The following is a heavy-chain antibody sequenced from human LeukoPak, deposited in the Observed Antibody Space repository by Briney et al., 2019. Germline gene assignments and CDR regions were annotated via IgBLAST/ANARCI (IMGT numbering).Heavy chain of an antibody. D-gene: IGHD5-24*01. CDR3: AKDPRVGSRVATPCH. CDR2: ISGSGSST. CDR1: GFTFTSYA. Sequence: PGGSLRLSCAASGFTFTSYAMNWARQAPGKGLEWVSAISGSGSSTYYADSVKGRFTISRDNSKSTLFLQMNSLRAEYTAVYYCAKDPRVGSRVATPCHWGQGTLVTVSS. J-gene: IGHJ4*02. V-gene: IGHV3-23*01.